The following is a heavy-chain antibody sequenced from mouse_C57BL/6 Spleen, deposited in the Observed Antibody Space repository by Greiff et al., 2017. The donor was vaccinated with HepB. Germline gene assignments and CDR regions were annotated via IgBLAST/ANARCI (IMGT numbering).Heavy chain of an antibody. CDR1: GYSFTGYF. V-gene: IGHV1-20*01. CDR2: INPYNGDT. D-gene: IGHD1-1*02. CDR3: ARRDGSYGAMDY. Sequence: EVQLQQSGPELVKPGDSVKISCKASGYSFTGYFMNWVMQSHGKSLEWIGRINPYNGDTFYNQKFKGKATLTVDKSSSTAHMELRSLTSEDSAVYYCARRDGSYGAMDYWGQGTSVTVSS. J-gene: IGHJ4*01.